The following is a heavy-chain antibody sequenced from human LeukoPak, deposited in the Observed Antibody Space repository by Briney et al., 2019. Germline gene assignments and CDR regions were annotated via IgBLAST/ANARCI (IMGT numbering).Heavy chain of an antibody. CDR1: GYTFTSYA. CDR3: ARVEWRTAMVTGEPDY. D-gene: IGHD5-18*01. CDR2: ISAYNGNT. V-gene: IGHV1-18*01. J-gene: IGHJ4*02. Sequence: ASVKVSCKASGYTFTSYAISWVRQAPGQGLEWMGWISAYNGNTKYAQTLQGRVTMTTDTSTSTAYMELRSLRSDDTSVYYCARVEWRTAMVTGEPDYWGQGTLVTVSS.